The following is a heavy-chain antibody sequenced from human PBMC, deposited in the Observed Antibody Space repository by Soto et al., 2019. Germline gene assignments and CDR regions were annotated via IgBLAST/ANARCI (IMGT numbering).Heavy chain of an antibody. V-gene: IGHV1-8*01. J-gene: IGHJ4*02. CDR3: ARERSSGWYVDY. CDR2: MNPNSGNT. D-gene: IGHD6-19*01. Sequence: QVQLVQPGAEVKKPGASVKVSCKASGYTFTSYDINWVRQATGQGLEWMGWMNPNSGNTVYAQKFQGRVTMTRNTSVSTAYMELSSLRSEDTAVYYCARERSSGWYVDYWGQGTLVTVSS. CDR1: GYTFTSYD.